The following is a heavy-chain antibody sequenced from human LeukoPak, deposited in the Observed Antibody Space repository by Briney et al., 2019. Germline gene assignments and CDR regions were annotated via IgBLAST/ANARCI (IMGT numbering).Heavy chain of an antibody. J-gene: IGHJ4*02. CDR1: GFTLSTYS. CDR2: ISSSNDAI. CDR3: AKGRSTSQY. Sequence: GGSLRLSCAAAGFTLSTYSMNWVRQAPRKGLEWVSYISSSNDAIYYADSVKGRFTISRDNAKNSLYLQMNSLRDEDTAVYYCAKGRSTSQYWGQGTLVTVSS. V-gene: IGHV3-48*02. D-gene: IGHD2-2*01.